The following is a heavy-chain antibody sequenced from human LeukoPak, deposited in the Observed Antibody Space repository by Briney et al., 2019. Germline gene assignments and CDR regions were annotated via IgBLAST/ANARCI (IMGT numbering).Heavy chain of an antibody. V-gene: IGHV3-11*05. Sequence: GGSLRLSCAASGFTFSDYYMSWIRQAPGKGLEWVSYISSSSSYTNYADSVKGRFTISRDNAKNSLYLQMNSLRAEDTAVYYCARGDKWFGELPHAFDIWGQGTMVTVSS. CDR3: ARGDKWFGELPHAFDI. J-gene: IGHJ3*02. CDR1: GFTFSDYY. CDR2: ISSSSSYT. D-gene: IGHD3-10*01.